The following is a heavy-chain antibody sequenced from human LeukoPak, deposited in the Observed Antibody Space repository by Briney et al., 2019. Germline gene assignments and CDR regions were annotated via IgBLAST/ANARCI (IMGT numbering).Heavy chain of an antibody. V-gene: IGHV3-23*01. J-gene: IGHJ6*03. CDR1: GFTFSSYA. CDR2: ISGSGGST. CDR3: ARENYDFWSGYSTYYYYYMDV. D-gene: IGHD3-3*01. Sequence: PGGSLRLSCAASGFTFSSYAMSWVRQAPGKGLEWVSAISGSGGSTYYADSVKGRFAISRDNAKNSLYLQMNSLRAEDTAVYYCARENYDFWSGYSTYYYYYMDVWGKGTTVTVSS.